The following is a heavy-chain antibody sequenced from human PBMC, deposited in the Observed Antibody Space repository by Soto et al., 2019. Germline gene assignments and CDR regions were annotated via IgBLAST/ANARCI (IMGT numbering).Heavy chain of an antibody. Sequence: GGSLRLSCVASGFTFSSYWMNWVRQVPGKGLEWVANIKQDGSEINYVDSVKGRFTISRDNAKNSLHLQMNSLRAEDSAVYYCARSSGWTGDYWGQGILVTVSS. CDR1: GFTFSSYW. CDR2: IKQDGSEI. J-gene: IGHJ4*02. CDR3: ARSSGWTGDY. D-gene: IGHD3-10*01. V-gene: IGHV3-7*04.